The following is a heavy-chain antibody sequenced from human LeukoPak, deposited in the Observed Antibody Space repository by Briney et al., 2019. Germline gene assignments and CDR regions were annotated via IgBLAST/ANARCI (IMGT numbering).Heavy chain of an antibody. Sequence: GGSLRLSCAASGFTFSSHGMHWVRQAPGKGLEWVAFIRNDGSNKYYADSVKGRFTISRDNSKNTLYLQMNSLRAEDTAVYYCARVSAGYCLDYWGQGTLVTVSS. CDR2: IRNDGSNK. CDR1: GFTFSSHG. V-gene: IGHV3-30*02. J-gene: IGHJ4*02. D-gene: IGHD3-9*01. CDR3: ARVSAGYCLDY.